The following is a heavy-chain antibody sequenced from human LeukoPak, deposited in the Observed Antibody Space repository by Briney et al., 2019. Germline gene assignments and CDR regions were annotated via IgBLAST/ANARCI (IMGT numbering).Heavy chain of an antibody. CDR1: GFTVSDNY. CDR2: MYRGGNR. J-gene: IGHJ6*02. D-gene: IGHD4-17*01. Sequence: GGSLGLSCAASGFTVSDNYMNWVRQAPGKGLEWVSIMYRGGNRYYADSVKGRFTISRDNSKNTLYLQMNSLRAEDTAVYYCARRVTPETGFYYYGLDVWGQGTTVTVSS. CDR3: ARRVTPETGFYYYGLDV. V-gene: IGHV3-53*01.